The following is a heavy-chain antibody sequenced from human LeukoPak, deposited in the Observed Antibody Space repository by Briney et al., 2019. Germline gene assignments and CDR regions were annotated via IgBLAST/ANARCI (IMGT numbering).Heavy chain of an antibody. CDR2: INDDGSTT. CDR3: AKDLANDTMVRGVIPY. J-gene: IGHJ4*02. D-gene: IGHD3-10*01. Sequence: GGSLRLSCAASGFTFKLYWMHWVRQAPGKGPVWVSRINDDGSTTTYADSVKGRFTISRDDAKNMLFLQMNSLRAEDTAVYYCAKDLANDTMVRGVIPYWGQGTLVTVSS. CDR1: GFTFKLYW. V-gene: IGHV3-74*01.